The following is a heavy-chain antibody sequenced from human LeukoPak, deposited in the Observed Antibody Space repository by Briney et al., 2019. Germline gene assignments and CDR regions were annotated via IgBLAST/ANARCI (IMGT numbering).Heavy chain of an antibody. V-gene: IGHV4-39*07. CDR3: ARGGGRNTTMVWAFDY. CDR1: GGSISSSSYY. CDR2: IYYSGST. J-gene: IGHJ4*02. D-gene: IGHD5-18*01. Sequence: SETLSLTCTVSGGSISSSSYYWGWIRQPPGKGLEWIGSIYYSGSTYYNPSLKSRVTISLDTSKKQFSLKLTSVIVADTAIYYCARGGGRNTTMVWAFDYWGQGTLVTVSS.